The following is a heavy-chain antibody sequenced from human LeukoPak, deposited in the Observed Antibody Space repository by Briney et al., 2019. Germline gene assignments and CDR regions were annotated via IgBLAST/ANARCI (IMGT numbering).Heavy chain of an antibody. Sequence: PGGSPRLSCAASGFTFSNYGMHWVRQAPGKGLEWVAFIRYDGSYKNYADSVKGRFTISRDNSKNTLYLQMNSLRGEDTAAYYCTKDAARTYYGSGSYLVDYWGQGTLVTVSS. CDR1: GFTFSNYG. J-gene: IGHJ4*02. CDR3: TKDAARTYYGSGSYLVDY. D-gene: IGHD3-10*01. V-gene: IGHV3-30*02. CDR2: IRYDGSYK.